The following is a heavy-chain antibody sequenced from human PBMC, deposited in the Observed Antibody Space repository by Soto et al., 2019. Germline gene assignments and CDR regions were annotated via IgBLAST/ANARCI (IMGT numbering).Heavy chain of an antibody. CDR1: GFTFSDYG. CDR3: VKPSGWYPDY. V-gene: IGHV3-30*18. J-gene: IGHJ4*02. CDR2: NSPDGINK. Sequence: QVQLVESGGGVVQPGGSLRLSCAVSGFTFSDYGMHWVRQAPGKGLEWVAVNSPDGINKYYPDSLRGRFTISRDNSKNTLYLQMSSLRGEDTAVYYCVKPSGWYPDYWGQGTHVTVSS. D-gene: IGHD6-19*01.